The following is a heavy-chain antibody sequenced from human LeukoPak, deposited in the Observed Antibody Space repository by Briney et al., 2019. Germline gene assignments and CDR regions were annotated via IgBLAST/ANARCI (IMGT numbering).Heavy chain of an antibody. CDR2: IYPGDSDT. J-gene: IGHJ6*03. V-gene: IGHV5-51*01. CDR1: GYSFTSYW. D-gene: IGHD1/OR15-1a*01. CDR3: ARPSTEQSDYLYYYYMDV. Sequence: GESLKISCKASGYSFTSYWIGWVRQMPGKGLEWMGIIYPGDSDTRYSPSFQGQVTISADKSISTAYLQWSSLKASDTAMYFCARPSTEQSDYLYYYYMDVWGKGTTVTVSS.